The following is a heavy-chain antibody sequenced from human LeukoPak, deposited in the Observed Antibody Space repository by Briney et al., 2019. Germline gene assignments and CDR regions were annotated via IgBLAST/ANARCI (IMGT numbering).Heavy chain of an antibody. V-gene: IGHV3-30*02. Sequence: GMXWVRQAPGKGREVFSFIRYDVSNKYYADSVKGRFTISRDNSKNTLYLQMNSLRAEDTAVYYCAKDSSSWYYFDYWGQGTLVTVSS. J-gene: IGHJ4*02. CDR1: G. D-gene: IGHD6-13*01. CDR3: AKDSSSWYYFDY. CDR2: IRYDVSNK.